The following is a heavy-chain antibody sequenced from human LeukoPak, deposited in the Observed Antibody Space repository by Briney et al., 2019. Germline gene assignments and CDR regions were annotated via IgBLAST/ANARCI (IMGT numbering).Heavy chain of an antibody. D-gene: IGHD3-3*01. CDR1: GFTFSSYG. Sequence: PGRSLRLSCAASGFTFSSYGMHWVRQAPGKGLEWVAVISYDGSNKYYADSVKGRFTISRDNSKNTLYLQMNSLRAEDTAVYYCAKDNKGTIFGVVWAWGQGTLVTVSS. CDR3: AKDNKGTIFGVVWA. J-gene: IGHJ4*02. V-gene: IGHV3-30*18. CDR2: ISYDGSNK.